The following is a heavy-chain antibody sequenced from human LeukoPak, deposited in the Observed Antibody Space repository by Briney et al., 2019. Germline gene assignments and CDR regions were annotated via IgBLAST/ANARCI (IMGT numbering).Heavy chain of an antibody. J-gene: IGHJ4*02. CDR3: ASPSDYYDSSGYYCFDY. V-gene: IGHV1-69*05. CDR1: GGTFSSYA. Sequence: GASVKVSCKASGGTFSSYAISWVRQAPGQGLEWMGGIIPIFGTANYAQKFQGRVTITTDESTSTAYMELSSLRSGDTAVYYCASPSDYYDSSGYYCFDYWGQGTLVTVSS. D-gene: IGHD3-22*01. CDR2: IIPIFGTA.